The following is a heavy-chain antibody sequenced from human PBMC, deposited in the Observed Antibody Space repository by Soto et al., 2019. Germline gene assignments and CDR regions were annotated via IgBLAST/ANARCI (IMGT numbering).Heavy chain of an antibody. Sequence: GGSLRLSCAASGFTFSIYSMSWVRQAPGKGLEWVSGISGTGGSKHYADSVRGRFAISRDNFKDTLFLYMNSLRAEDTSVYYCAKSTGDTWTTHYFDYWGKGILVTVSS. CDR1: GFTFSIYS. CDR2: ISGTGGSK. V-gene: IGHV3-23*01. D-gene: IGHD4-4*01. J-gene: IGHJ4*02. CDR3: AKSTGDTWTTHYFDY.